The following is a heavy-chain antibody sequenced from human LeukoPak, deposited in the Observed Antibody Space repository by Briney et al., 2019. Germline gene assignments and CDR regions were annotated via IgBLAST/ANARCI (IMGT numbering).Heavy chain of an antibody. Sequence: SETLSLTCTVSGVSITNTTYYCAWIRQPRGKGLEWIGSLYYSERTNYHPSLKSRITISVDTSKNQFSLKLSSVTAADTAVYYCARGPYCNSGTCYFWTYFDYWGQGTLVTVSS. V-gene: IGHV4-39*07. CDR1: GVSITNTTYY. CDR3: ARGPYCNSGTCYFWTYFDY. D-gene: IGHD2-15*01. J-gene: IGHJ4*02. CDR2: LYYSERT.